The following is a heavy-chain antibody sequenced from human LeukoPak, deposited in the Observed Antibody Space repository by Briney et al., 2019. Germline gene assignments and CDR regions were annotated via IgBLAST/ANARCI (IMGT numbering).Heavy chain of an antibody. CDR1: GDSVSSNSAA. J-gene: IGHJ4*02. Sequence: SQTLSLTCAISGDSVSSNSAAWNWIRQSPSRGLEWLGRTYYRSKWYNDYAVFVKGRITINPDTSRNQFSLQLNSVTPEDTAVYYCARGGSTYGLLDYWGQGTLVTVSS. V-gene: IGHV6-1*01. D-gene: IGHD5-18*01. CDR3: ARGGSTYGLLDY. CDR2: TYYRSKWYN.